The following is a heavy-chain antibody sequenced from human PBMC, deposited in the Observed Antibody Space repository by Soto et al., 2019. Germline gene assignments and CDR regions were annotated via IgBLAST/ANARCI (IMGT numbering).Heavy chain of an antibody. Sequence: GGSLRLSCAASGFTFATYAMSWVRQAPGKGLEWVSAISATGISTHYADSVKGRVTISRDNSANTLSLEMSSLTAEDTAVYYCARDKDTNSWAGFAFWGHGALVTVSS. J-gene: IGHJ4*01. CDR1: GFTFATYA. V-gene: IGHV3-23*01. D-gene: IGHD2-21*01. CDR3: ARDKDTNSWAGFAF. CDR2: ISATGIST.